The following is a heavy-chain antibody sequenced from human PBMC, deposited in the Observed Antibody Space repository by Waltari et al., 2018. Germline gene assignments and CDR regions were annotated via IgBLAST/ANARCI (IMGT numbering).Heavy chain of an antibody. CDR2: IGGTHSNI. J-gene: IGHJ4*02. CDR3: ARGIVGATG. CDR1: GFRFSDYG. V-gene: IGHV3-21*01. Sequence: EERLVESGGGLVKPGGCLCLACLASGFRFSDYGLNWVRQTPGTGLEWVSAIGGTHSNIFYADSVRGRFTISRDDAKNSVYLQMNNLRVDDSALYYCARGIVGATGWGQGTLVTVSS. D-gene: IGHD1-26*01.